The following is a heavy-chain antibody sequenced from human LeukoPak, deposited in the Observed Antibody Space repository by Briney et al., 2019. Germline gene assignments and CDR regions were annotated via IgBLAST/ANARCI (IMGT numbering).Heavy chain of an antibody. V-gene: IGHV3-73*01. D-gene: IGHD2-21*01. CDR2: IRSKANSYVT. CDR1: GFSFSGSA. CDR3: AKDFAKTSWFDP. J-gene: IGHJ5*02. Sequence: GGSLRLSCAASGFSFSGSAIHWVRQASGKGLEWVGRIRSKANSYVTVYAASISGRFTISRDDSTNTAYLQMNSLKTEDTAVYYCAKDFAKTSWFDPWGQGTLVTVSS.